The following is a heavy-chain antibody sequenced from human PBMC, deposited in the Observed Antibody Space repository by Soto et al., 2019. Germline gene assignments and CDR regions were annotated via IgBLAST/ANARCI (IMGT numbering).Heavy chain of an antibody. CDR1: AFTLSSNW. Sequence: SLTLACPPSAFTLSSNWMSWVRHPPGEWLEWVTKIKQDGSEKYYVDSVKGRFTISRDNAKNSLYLQMNSLRAEDTAVYYCARQTIVVLIPSYGMDVGAQGTTVPVS. CDR2: IKQDGSEK. CDR3: ARQTIVVLIPSYGMDV. J-gene: IGHJ6*02. V-gene: IGHV3-7*01. D-gene: IGHD3-22*01.